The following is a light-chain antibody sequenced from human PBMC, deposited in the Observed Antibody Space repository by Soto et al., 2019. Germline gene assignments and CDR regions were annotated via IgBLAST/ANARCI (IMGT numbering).Light chain of an antibody. V-gene: IGKV1-5*03. J-gene: IGKJ1*01. Sequence: DIQMTQSPSTPSASVGDRVTITFRASQSISSWLAWYQQKPGKAPKLLIYMASSLESGVPSRFSGSGSGTEFTLTISSLQPDDFATYYCQQYNSYPWTFGQGTKVDIK. CDR3: QQYNSYPWT. CDR1: QSISSW. CDR2: MAS.